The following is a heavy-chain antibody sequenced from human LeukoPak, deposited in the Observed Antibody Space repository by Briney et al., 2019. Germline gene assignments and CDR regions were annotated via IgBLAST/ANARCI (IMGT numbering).Heavy chain of an antibody. CDR1: GFTFSSYS. Sequence: GGSLRLSWAASGFTFSSYSMSWVRQVPGKGLEWVSSISSSSSYIYYADSVKGRFTISRDNAKNSLYLQMNSLRAEDTAVYYCARDALGALGYWGQGTLVTVSS. CDR3: ARDALGALGY. D-gene: IGHD3-16*01. J-gene: IGHJ4*02. V-gene: IGHV3-21*01. CDR2: ISSSSSYI.